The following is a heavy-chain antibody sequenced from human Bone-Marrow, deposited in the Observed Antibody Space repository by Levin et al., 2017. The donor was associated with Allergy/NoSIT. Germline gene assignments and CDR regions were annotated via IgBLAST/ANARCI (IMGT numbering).Heavy chain of an antibody. CDR1: GYTFTDHY. CDR2: VNCNSGDT. CDR3: ARNDDGDYVQNFDS. J-gene: IGHJ4*02. D-gene: IGHD4-17*01. V-gene: IGHV1-2*02. Sequence: GESLKISCEAAGYTFTDHYMHWVRQAPGQGLEWMGWVNCNSGDTHYAQKFQDRVTMTRDTSITTAYIEVSSLRFDDTALYFCARNDDGDYVQNFDSWGQGTLVTVSS.